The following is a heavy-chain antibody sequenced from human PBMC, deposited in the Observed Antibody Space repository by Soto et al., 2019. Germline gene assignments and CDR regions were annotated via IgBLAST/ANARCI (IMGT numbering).Heavy chain of an antibody. V-gene: IGHV4-31*03. Sequence: QVQLQESGPGLVKPSQTLSLTCTVSGGSISSGDYYWSWIRQHPGKGLEWIGYIYYSGSTYYNPSLKSRVTXSXDXXKTRFSLKLSSVTAADTAVYYCARWWSGSRQGFDPWGQGTLVTVSS. J-gene: IGHJ5*02. CDR2: IYYSGST. CDR1: GGSISSGDYY. CDR3: ARWWSGSRQGFDP. D-gene: IGHD3-3*01.